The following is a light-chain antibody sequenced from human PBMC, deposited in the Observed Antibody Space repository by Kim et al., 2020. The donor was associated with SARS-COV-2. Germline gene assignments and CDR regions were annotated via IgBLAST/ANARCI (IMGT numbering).Light chain of an antibody. CDR3: QQYASSPYT. J-gene: IGKJ2*01. CDR2: GAS. V-gene: IGKV3-20*01. Sequence: EIVLTQSPGTLSLSPVERATLSCRASQSVSSSYLAWYQQKPGQAPRLLIYGASSRATGIPDRFSGSGSGTDFTLTISSLEPEDFAVYYCQQYASSPYTFGQGTKLEI. CDR1: QSVSSSY.